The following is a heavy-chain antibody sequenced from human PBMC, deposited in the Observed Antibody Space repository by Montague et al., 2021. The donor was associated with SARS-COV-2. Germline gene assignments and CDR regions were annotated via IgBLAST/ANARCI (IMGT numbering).Heavy chain of an antibody. D-gene: IGHD1-1*01. CDR1: GGSIRSYY. CDR2: VHYTGST. V-gene: IGHV4-59*01. J-gene: IGHJ4*02. CDR3: ARAQNICFIANCVNYFDL. Sequence: SETLSLTCEVSGGSIRSYYWSWIRQSPRKGLERIGYVHYTGSTKYNPSLKTRVTLSLDTPKNHFSLRPNSVTAADTAVYYCARAQNICFIANCVNYFDLWGLGALVSVSS.